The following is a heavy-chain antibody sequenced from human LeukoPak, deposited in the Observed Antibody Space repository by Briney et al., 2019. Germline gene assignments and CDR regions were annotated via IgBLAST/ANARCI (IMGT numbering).Heavy chain of an antibody. Sequence: GGSLRLSCAASGFTFSGSALHWVRQASGKGLEWIVRIRSKTNNYATTYAASVTGRFTISRDDAENTAYLQMNSLKTEDTDVYYCTILSGDNWNYGGNFDSWGEGTLVTASS. V-gene: IGHV3-73*01. CDR3: TILSGDNWNYGGNFDS. J-gene: IGHJ4*02. CDR1: GFTFSGSA. D-gene: IGHD1-7*01. CDR2: IRSKTNNYAT.